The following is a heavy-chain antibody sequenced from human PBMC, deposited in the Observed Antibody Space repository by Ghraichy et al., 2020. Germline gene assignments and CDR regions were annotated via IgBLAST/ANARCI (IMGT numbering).Heavy chain of an antibody. V-gene: IGHV3-21*01. D-gene: IGHD3-22*01. CDR3: AREDYYDSSGYFISISRNDAFDI. J-gene: IGHJ3*02. CDR1: GFTFSSYS. Sequence: GGSLRLSCAASGFTFSSYSMNWVRQAPGKGMEWVSSISSSSSYIYYADSVKGRFTISRDNAKNSLYLQMNSLRAEDTAVYYCAREDYYDSSGYFISISRNDAFDIWGQGTMVTVSS. CDR2: ISSSSSYI.